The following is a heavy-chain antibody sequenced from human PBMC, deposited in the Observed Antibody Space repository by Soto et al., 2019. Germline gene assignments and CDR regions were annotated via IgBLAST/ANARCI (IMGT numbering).Heavy chain of an antibody. CDR2: IIPILGIA. V-gene: IGHV1-69*08. CDR3: AREGWYSSGLSY. CDR1: GGSFSRYT. D-gene: IGHD6-19*01. Sequence: QVQLVQSGAEVKKPGSSVKVSCKASGGSFSRYTISWVRQAPGQGLEWMGRIIPILGIANYAQKFQGRVTITADKSTSTASMELSSLRSEDTAVYYCAREGWYSSGLSYWGQGTLVTVSS. J-gene: IGHJ4*02.